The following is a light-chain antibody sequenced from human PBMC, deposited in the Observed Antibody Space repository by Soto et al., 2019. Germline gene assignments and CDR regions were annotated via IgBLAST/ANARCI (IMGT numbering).Light chain of an antibody. CDR1: SSDVGAYNY. V-gene: IGLV2-11*01. J-gene: IGLJ1*01. CDR3: CSHAALSVV. CDR2: DVS. Sequence: QSALTQPRSVSGSPGQSVTISCTGTSSDVGAYNYVSWYQQHPGKDPKLMIYDVSKRPSGVPDRFSGSKSGNKASLTSSGFQAEDEADYHCCSHAALSVVFGTGTKVTVL.